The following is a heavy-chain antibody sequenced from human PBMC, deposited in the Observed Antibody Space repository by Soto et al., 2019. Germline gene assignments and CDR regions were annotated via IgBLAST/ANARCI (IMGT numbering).Heavy chain of an antibody. D-gene: IGHD3-3*01. CDR1: GYTFTGYY. CDR3: ASRITIFGVVPYGMDV. Sequence: SVKVSCKASGYTFTGYYMHWVRQAPGQGLGWMGGIIPIFGTANYAQKFQGRVTITADESTSTAYMELSSLRSEDTAVYYCASRITIFGVVPYGMDVWGQGTTVTVSS. J-gene: IGHJ6*02. V-gene: IGHV1-69*13. CDR2: IIPIFGTA.